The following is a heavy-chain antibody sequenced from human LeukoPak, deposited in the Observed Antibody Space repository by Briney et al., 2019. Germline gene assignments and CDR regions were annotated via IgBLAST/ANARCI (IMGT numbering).Heavy chain of an antibody. J-gene: IGHJ4*02. CDR3: ARSASVSSGSPSFDY. Sequence: GGSLRLSCAASGFTFSSYGMHWVRQAPGKGLEWGAVIWYDGSNKYYADSVKGRFTISRDNSKNTLYLQMNSLRAEDTAVYYRARSASVSSGSPSFDYWGQGTLVTVSS. V-gene: IGHV3-33*01. CDR2: IWYDGSNK. CDR1: GFTFSSYG. D-gene: IGHD3-22*01.